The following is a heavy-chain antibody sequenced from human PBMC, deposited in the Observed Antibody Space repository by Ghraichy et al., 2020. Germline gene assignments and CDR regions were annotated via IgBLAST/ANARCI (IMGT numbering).Heavy chain of an antibody. CDR1: GGSISSGGYY. V-gene: IGHV4-31*03. D-gene: IGHD3-22*01. CDR2: IYYSGST. Sequence: SETLSLTCTVSGGSISSGGYYWSWIRQHPGKGLEWIGYIYYSGSTYYNPSLKSRVTISVDTSKNQFSLKLSSVTAADTAVYYCARGGGYDSSGYYSDDYYFDYWGQGTLVTVSS. CDR3: ARGGGYDSSGYYSDDYYFDY. J-gene: IGHJ4*02.